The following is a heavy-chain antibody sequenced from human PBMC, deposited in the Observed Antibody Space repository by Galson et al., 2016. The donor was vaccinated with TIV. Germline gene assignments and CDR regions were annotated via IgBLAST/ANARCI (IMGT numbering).Heavy chain of an antibody. CDR2: INPIFGTA. V-gene: IGHV1-69*06. J-gene: IGHJ4*02. CDR1: GGTFSNFV. CDR3: ARGRGYYFGSGSSYFDY. D-gene: IGHD3-10*01. Sequence: SGGTFSNFVISWVRQTPGQGLEWMGSINPIFGTANYAQKFQGRVTITADTSTSTIYMELSSLRTEDTAVYYCARGRGYYFGSGSSYFDYRGQGSLVTVSS.